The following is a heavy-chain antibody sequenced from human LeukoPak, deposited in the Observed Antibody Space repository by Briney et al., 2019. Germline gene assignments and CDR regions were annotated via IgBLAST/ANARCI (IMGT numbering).Heavy chain of an antibody. D-gene: IGHD6-13*01. V-gene: IGHV3-30-3*01. CDR1: GFTFSSYA. J-gene: IGHJ4*02. CDR3: ARDRPRIKSWLDY. Sequence: GGSLRLSCAASGFTFSSYAMHWVRQAPGEGLEWVAVISYDGSNKYYADSVKGRFTISRDNSKNTLYLQMNSLRAEDTAVYYCARDRPRIKSWLDYWGQGTLVTVSS. CDR2: ISYDGSNK.